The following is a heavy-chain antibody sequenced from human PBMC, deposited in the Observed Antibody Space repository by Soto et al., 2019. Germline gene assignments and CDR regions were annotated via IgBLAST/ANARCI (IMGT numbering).Heavy chain of an antibody. CDR3: AKDLLLWFGELFDY. J-gene: IGHJ4*02. D-gene: IGHD3-10*01. V-gene: IGHV3-30*18. Sequence: PVGSLRLSCAASGFTFSSYGMNWVRQAPGKGLEWVAVISYDGSNKYYADSVKGRFTISRDNSKNTLYPQMNSLRAEDTAVYYCAKDLLLWFGELFDYWGQGTLVTVSS. CDR2: ISYDGSNK. CDR1: GFTFSSYG.